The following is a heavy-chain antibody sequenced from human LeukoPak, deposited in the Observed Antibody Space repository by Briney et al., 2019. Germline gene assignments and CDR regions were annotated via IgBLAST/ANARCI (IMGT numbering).Heavy chain of an antibody. CDR3: ARGKGGMIDN. D-gene: IGHD1-26*01. CDR1: GDSVSINSAA. Sequence: SPTLSLTFAISGDSVSINSAAWKWVRQSPSRGLEWLGSTYYRSKWYNGYAASVKSRITINPDTSKNQFSLQLNSVTPEDTAVYYCARGKGGMIDNWGQGILVTVSS. V-gene: IGHV6-1*01. CDR2: TYYRSKWYN. J-gene: IGHJ4*02.